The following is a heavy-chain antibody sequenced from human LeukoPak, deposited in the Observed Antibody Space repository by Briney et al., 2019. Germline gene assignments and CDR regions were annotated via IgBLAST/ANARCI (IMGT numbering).Heavy chain of an antibody. CDR1: GFTFSNYG. D-gene: IGHD2-2*01. Sequence: QPGGSLRLSCAASGFTFSNYGMHWVRQAPGRGLEWVAFIRYDGSNKYYADSVKGRFTISRDNSRNTLYLQMNSLRPEDTAVYYCAKDRGEAAASFDYWGQGTLVTVSS. J-gene: IGHJ4*02. CDR3: AKDRGEAAASFDY. V-gene: IGHV3-30*02. CDR2: IRYDGSNK.